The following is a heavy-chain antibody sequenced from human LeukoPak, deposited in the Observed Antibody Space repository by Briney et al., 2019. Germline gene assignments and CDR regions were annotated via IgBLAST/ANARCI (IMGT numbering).Heavy chain of an antibody. Sequence: GGSLRLSCAASGFTFSAYSMNWVRQAPGKGPEWVSYINRGSDTSFYADSVKGRFTVSRDNSKNTVSLQMDSLRVDDTGIYYCARGFLQLTPYYFDYWGQGALVTVSS. D-gene: IGHD1-1*01. CDR3: ARGFLQLTPYYFDY. CDR1: GFTFSAYS. J-gene: IGHJ4*02. V-gene: IGHV3-48*01. CDR2: INRGSDTS.